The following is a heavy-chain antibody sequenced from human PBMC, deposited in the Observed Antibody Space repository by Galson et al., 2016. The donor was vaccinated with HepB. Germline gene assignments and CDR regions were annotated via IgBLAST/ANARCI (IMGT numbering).Heavy chain of an antibody. CDR2: ISYHGSDK. Sequence: SLRLSCAASGFAFSGSAMHWVRQAPGKGPEWVAAISYHGSDKYYANSVKGRVTISRDNSNNTLYLQMNSLRPEDTAVYYCARDQGWEGGWFDPWGQGTLVTVSS. D-gene: IGHD1-26*01. CDR3: ARDQGWEGGWFDP. V-gene: IGHV3-30-3*01. J-gene: IGHJ5*02. CDR1: GFAFSGSA.